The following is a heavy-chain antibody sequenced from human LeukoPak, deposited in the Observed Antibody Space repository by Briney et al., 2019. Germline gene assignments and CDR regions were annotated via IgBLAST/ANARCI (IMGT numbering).Heavy chain of an antibody. CDR2: INPNSGGT. CDR1: GYTFTGYY. CDR3: ARGVSAGNTAMVNY. J-gene: IGHJ4*02. Sequence: GASVKVSCKASGYTFTGYYMHWVRQAPGQGLEWMGWINPNSGGTSYAQKFQGRVTMTRDMSTSTVYMELSSLRSEDTAVYYCARGVSAGNTAMVNYWGQGTLVTVSS. D-gene: IGHD5-18*01. V-gene: IGHV1-2*02.